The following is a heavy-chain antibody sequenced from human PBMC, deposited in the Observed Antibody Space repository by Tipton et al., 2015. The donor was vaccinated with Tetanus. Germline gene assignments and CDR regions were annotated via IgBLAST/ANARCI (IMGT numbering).Heavy chain of an antibody. CDR2: IYYSGST. V-gene: IGHV4-31*03. CDR1: GGSISSGGYY. D-gene: IGHD1-26*01. Sequence: TLSLTCTVSGGSISSGGYYWSWIRQHPGKGLEWIGDIYYSGSTYYNPSLKSRVTISVGTSKNQFSLKLNSVTAAGTAVYYCARDQARGARGWNYFDYWGQGTLVTVSS. CDR3: ARDQARGARGWNYFDY. J-gene: IGHJ4*02.